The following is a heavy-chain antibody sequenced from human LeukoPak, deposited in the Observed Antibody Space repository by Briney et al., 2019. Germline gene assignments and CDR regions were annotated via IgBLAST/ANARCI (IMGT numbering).Heavy chain of an antibody. CDR1: GFTFSSYA. D-gene: IGHD2-15*01. CDR2: ISYDGSNK. CDR3: AREPTPQAAYCSGGSCYSDSFSGYFQH. V-gene: IGHV3-30-3*01. Sequence: GRSLRLSCAASGFTFSSYAMHWVRQAPGKGLEWVAVISYDGSNKYYADSVKGRFTISRDNSKNTLYLQMNSLRAEDTAVYYCAREPTPQAAYCSGGSCYSDSFSGYFQHWGQGTLVTVSS. J-gene: IGHJ1*01.